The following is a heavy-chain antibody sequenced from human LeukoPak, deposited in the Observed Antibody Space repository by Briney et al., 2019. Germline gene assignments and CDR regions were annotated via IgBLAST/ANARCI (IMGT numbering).Heavy chain of an antibody. CDR3: ARRAGAYSHPYDY. CDR1: GFTFTTYY. D-gene: IGHD4/OR15-4a*01. CDR2: IKQDGSEK. J-gene: IGHJ4*02. V-gene: IGHV3-7*03. Sequence: PGGSLRLSCAASGFTFTTYYMSWVRQAPGKGLEWVANIKQDGSEKYYVASVKGRFTISRDNSKNTLYLQMNSLRAEDTAVYYCARRAGAYSHPYDYWGQGTLVTASS.